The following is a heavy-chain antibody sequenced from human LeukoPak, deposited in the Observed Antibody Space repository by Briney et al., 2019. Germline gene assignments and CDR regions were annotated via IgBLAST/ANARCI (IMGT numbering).Heavy chain of an antibody. CDR2: IYSGGST. CDR3: AKNTNVFGSIVDY. CDR1: GFTVSSNY. Sequence: GGSLRLSCAASGFTVSSNYMSWVRQAPGKGLEWVSVIYSGGSTYYADSVKGRFTISRDNSKNTLYLQMNSLRAEDTAVYYCAKNTNVFGSIVDYWGQGTLVTVSS. D-gene: IGHD2-8*01. V-gene: IGHV3-53*01. J-gene: IGHJ4*02.